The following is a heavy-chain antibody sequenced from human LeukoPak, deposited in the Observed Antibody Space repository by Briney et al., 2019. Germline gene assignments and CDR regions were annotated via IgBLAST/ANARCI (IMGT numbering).Heavy chain of an antibody. CDR3: ARRYSVYEYFEY. D-gene: IGHD5/OR15-5a*01. CDR1: GYSFTSYW. Sequence: GESLKISCKGSGYSFTSYWTGWVRQMPGKGLEWMGIIYPGDSDTRYSPSFQGQVTISADKSLNTAYLHWSSLKASDTAMYYCARRYSVYEYFEYWGQGTLVTVSS. V-gene: IGHV5-51*01. CDR2: IYPGDSDT. J-gene: IGHJ4*02.